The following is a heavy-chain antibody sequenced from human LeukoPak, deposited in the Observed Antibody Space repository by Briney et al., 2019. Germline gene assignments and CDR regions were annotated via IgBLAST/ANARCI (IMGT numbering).Heavy chain of an antibody. J-gene: IGHJ6*03. CDR1: GFTFSSYK. CDR2: IRSKAYGGTT. Sequence: GGSLRLSCAASGFTFSSYKMNWVRQAPGKGLEWVGFIRSKAYGGTTEYAASVKGRFTMSRDDSKSIAYLQMNSLKTEDTAVYYCTRFMVRGVIICMDVWGKGTTVTVSS. CDR3: TRFMVRGVIICMDV. D-gene: IGHD3-10*01. V-gene: IGHV3-49*04.